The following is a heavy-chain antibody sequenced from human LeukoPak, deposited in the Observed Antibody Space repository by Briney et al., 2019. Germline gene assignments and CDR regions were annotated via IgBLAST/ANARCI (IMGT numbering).Heavy chain of an antibody. CDR3: ARLYADITIAVAGEFDY. J-gene: IGHJ4*02. CDR2: IYHSGST. CDR1: GYSLSSGYY. Sequence: SETLSLTCAVSGYSLSSGYYWGWIRQPPGKGLEWIGSIYHSGSTYYNPSLKSRVTISVDTSKNQFSLNLSSVTAADTAVYYCARLYADITIAVAGEFDYWGQGTLVTVSS. D-gene: IGHD6-19*01. V-gene: IGHV4-38-2*01.